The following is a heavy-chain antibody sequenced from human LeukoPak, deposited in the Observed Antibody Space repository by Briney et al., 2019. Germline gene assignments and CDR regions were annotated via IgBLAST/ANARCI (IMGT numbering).Heavy chain of an antibody. D-gene: IGHD3-3*01. J-gene: IGHJ4*02. CDR1: GFAYDHCS. CDR3: VRGGVADRNYFGD. CDR2: ITGDNKA. V-gene: IGHV3-48*01. Sequence: GGSLRLSCVASGFAYDHCSMNWVRQAPGKGLEWLSYITGDNKAYYADSLKGRFVISRDNAKNSVYLQMNSLSVEDTAVYYCVRGGVADRNYFGDWGQGTVVTVSS.